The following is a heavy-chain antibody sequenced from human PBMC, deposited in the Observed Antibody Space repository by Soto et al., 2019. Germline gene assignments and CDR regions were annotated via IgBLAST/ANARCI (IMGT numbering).Heavy chain of an antibody. D-gene: IGHD2-15*01. CDR2: ISYDGSNK. Sequence: QVQLVESGGGVVQPGRSLRLSCAASGFTFSSYAMHWVCQAPGKGLEWVAVISYDGSNKYYADSVKGRFTISRDNCKNTLYLQMNSLRAEDTAVYYCARVPSSSGRAHFHYWGQGTLVTVSS. V-gene: IGHV3-30-3*01. CDR1: GFTFSSYA. J-gene: IGHJ4*02. CDR3: ARVPSSSGRAHFHY.